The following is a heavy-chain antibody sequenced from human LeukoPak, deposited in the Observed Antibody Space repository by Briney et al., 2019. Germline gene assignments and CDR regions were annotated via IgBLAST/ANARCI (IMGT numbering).Heavy chain of an antibody. CDR2: IYHSGST. J-gene: IGHJ4*02. CDR1: GYSISSGYY. Sequence: SETLSLTCTVSGYSISSGYYWGWIRQPPGKGLEWIGSIYHSGSTYYNPSLKSRVAISVDTSKNQFSLKLSSVTAADTAVYYCARYRYFDWLSNSYYFDYWGQGTLVTVSS. D-gene: IGHD3-9*01. V-gene: IGHV4-38-2*02. CDR3: ARYRYFDWLSNSYYFDY.